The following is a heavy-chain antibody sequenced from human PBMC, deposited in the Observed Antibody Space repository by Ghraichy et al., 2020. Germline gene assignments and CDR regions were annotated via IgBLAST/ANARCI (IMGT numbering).Heavy chain of an antibody. CDR2: IYYSGST. Sequence: SETLSLTCTVSGGSISSYYWSWIRQPPGKRLEWIGYIYYSGSTNYNPSLKSRVTISVDTSKNQFSLKLSSGTAADTAVYYCARLLAVAGTPFDYWGQGTLVTVSS. CDR3: ARLLAVAGTPFDY. V-gene: IGHV4-59*08. CDR1: GGSISSYY. D-gene: IGHD6-19*01. J-gene: IGHJ4*02.